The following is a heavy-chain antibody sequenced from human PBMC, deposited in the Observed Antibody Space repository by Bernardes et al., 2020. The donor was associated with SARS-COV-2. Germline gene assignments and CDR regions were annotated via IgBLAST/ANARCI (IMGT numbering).Heavy chain of an antibody. CDR2: INSDGSST. J-gene: IGHJ4*02. V-gene: IGHV3-74*01. CDR1: GFTFRSYW. Sequence: LKVSCASCGFTFRSYWMHWVRKGPGKGLVWVSRINSDGSSTSYADSVKGRFTISRDNAKNTLYLQMNSLRAEDTAVYYCARQPFWGQGTLVTVSS. CDR3: ARQPF.